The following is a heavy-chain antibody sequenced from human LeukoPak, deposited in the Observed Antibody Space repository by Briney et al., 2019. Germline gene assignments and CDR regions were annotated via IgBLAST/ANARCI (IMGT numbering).Heavy chain of an antibody. CDR2: ISYDGSNK. D-gene: IGHD6-19*01. J-gene: IGHJ4*02. CDR1: GFTFSSYG. CDR3: AKDFSSGWTFDY. V-gene: IGHV3-30*18. Sequence: GGSLRLSCAASGFTFSSYGMHWVRQAPGKGLEWVAVISYDGSNKYYADSVKGRLTISRDNSKNTLYLQMNSLRAEDTAVYYCAKDFSSGWTFDYWGQGTLVTVSS.